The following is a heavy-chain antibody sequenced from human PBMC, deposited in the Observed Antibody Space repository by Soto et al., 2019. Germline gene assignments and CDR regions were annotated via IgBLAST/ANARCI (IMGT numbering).Heavy chain of an antibody. V-gene: IGHV3-48*01. J-gene: IGHJ6*03. Sequence: GGSLRLSCVASGFTFSSYSMNWVRQAPRKGLEWVSYISTTSRPIYYADSVKGRFTISRDNAKKSLYLQLNSLRAEDTAVYYCARVLTTSYPSHYFYYMDVWGKGATVTVSS. CDR1: GFTFSSYS. D-gene: IGHD4-4*01. CDR3: ARVLTTSYPSHYFYYMDV. CDR2: ISTTSRPI.